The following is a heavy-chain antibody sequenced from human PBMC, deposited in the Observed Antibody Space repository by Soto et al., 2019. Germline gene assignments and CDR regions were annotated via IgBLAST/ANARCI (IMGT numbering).Heavy chain of an antibody. Sequence: TGGSLRLSCAASGFTFSGSAMHWVRQASGKGLEWVGRIRSKANSYATAYAASVKGRFTISRDDSKNTAYLQMNSLKTEDTAVYYCTRRPLNYYDSSGNYYYYGMDVWGQGTTVTVSS. D-gene: IGHD3-22*01. CDR2: IRSKANSYAT. CDR3: TRRPLNYYDSSGNYYYYGMDV. V-gene: IGHV3-73*01. CDR1: GFTFSGSA. J-gene: IGHJ6*02.